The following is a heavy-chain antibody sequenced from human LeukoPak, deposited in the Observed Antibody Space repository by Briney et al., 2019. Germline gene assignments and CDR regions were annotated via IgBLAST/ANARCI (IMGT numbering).Heavy chain of an antibody. CDR2: ISGSGGST. V-gene: IGHV3-23*01. CDR3: AKERNRQQLARPYFDY. D-gene: IGHD6-13*01. CDR1: GFTFSSYA. Sequence: GGSLRLPCAASGFTFSSYAMSWVRQAPGKGLEWVSAISGSGGSTYYADSVKGRFTISRDNSKNTLYLQMNSLRAEDTAVYYCAKERNRQQLARPYFDYWGQGTLVTVSS. J-gene: IGHJ4*02.